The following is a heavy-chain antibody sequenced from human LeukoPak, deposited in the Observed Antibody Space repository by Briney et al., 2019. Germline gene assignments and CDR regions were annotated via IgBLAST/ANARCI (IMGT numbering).Heavy chain of an antibody. CDR3: ARHSSSYPY. CDR1: GFTFSSYA. Sequence: PGGSLRLSCAASGFTFSSYAMHWVRQAPGKGLEYVSAISSNGGSTYYASSVKGRFTISRDNSKNTLYLQMGSLRAEDMAVYYCARHSSSYPYWGQGTLVTVSS. CDR2: ISSNGGST. D-gene: IGHD6-13*01. V-gene: IGHV3-64*01. J-gene: IGHJ4*02.